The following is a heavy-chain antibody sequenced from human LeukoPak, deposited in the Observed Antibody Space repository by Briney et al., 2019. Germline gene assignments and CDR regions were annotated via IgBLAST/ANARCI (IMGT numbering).Heavy chain of an antibody. D-gene: IGHD6-6*01. CDR2: IYYSGST. V-gene: IGHV4-59*01. CDR3: ASGPSYSSSSDYYYYYMDV. CDR1: GGSISSYY. J-gene: IGHJ6*03. Sequence: SETLSLTCTVSGGSISSYYWSWIRQPPGKGLEWIGYIYYSGSTNYNPSLKSRVTISVDTSKNQFSLKLSSVTAADTAVYYCASGPSYSSSSDYYYYYMDVWGKGTTVTVSS.